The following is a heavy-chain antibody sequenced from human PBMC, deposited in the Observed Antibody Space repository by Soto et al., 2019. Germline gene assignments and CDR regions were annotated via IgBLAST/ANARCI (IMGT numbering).Heavy chain of an antibody. CDR1: GFTFSGSA. Sequence: EVQLVESGGGLVQPGGSLKLSCAASGFTFSGSAMHWVRQASGKGLEWVGRIRSKANSYATAYAASVTGRFTISRDDSKNTAYLQMSSLKTEDTAVYYCSSHDYGGDWYFDLWGRGTLVTVSS. J-gene: IGHJ2*01. D-gene: IGHD4-17*01. CDR3: SSHDYGGDWYFDL. CDR2: IRSKANSYAT. V-gene: IGHV3-73*02.